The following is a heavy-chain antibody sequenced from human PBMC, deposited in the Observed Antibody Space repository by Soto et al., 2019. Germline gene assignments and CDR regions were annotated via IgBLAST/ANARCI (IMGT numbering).Heavy chain of an antibody. CDR3: AKLGCSSWSPHYYFDY. CDR2: ITDSGDDT. Sequence: EVQLLESGGGLVQPRGSLRPSCAASGFTFNNYAMGWVRQPPGKGLAWVSAITDSGDDTYYIDSAKGRFTISRDNSKVTLYLQMNSLIAEDKAIYYCAKLGCSSWSPHYYFDYWGQGTLVTVSS. J-gene: IGHJ4*02. V-gene: IGHV3-23*01. D-gene: IGHD2-2*01. CDR1: GFTFNNYA.